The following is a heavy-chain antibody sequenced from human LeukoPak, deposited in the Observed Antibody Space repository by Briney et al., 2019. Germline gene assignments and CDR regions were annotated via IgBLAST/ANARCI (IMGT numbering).Heavy chain of an antibody. Sequence: ASETLSLTCSVSGDSISSSSSYWGWIRQPPGKGLEWIGSIYYSGSTYYNTSLKSRVTISVDTSKNQFSLKLSSVTAADTAVYYCARLRGLGPSDAFDIWGQGTMVTVSS. CDR3: ARLRGLGPSDAFDI. CDR2: IYYSGST. V-gene: IGHV4-39*01. CDR1: GDSISSSSSY. J-gene: IGHJ3*02. D-gene: IGHD2-15*01.